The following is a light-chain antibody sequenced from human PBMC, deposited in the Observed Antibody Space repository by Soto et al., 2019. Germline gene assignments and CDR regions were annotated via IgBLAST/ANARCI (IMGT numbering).Light chain of an antibody. J-gene: IGKJ2*03. CDR3: QQYSPYSYS. V-gene: IGKV1-5*03. Sequence: DIQMTQSPSTLSAYIGDRVTITCRASQSTTGWLAWYQQKPGKAPKLLIYGTSSLETGVPSRFSGSGSGTEFTLTITYLQPDDFATYYCQQYSPYSYSFCQGTKLEIK. CDR2: GTS. CDR1: QSTTGW.